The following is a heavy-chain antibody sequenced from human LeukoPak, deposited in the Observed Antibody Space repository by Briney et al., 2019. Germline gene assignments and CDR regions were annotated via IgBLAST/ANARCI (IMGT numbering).Heavy chain of an antibody. V-gene: IGHV4-30-4*01. J-gene: IGHJ4*02. CDR1: GGSISSGDYY. CDR2: FYYSGSN. Sequence: PSKTLSLTCTVSGGSISSGDYYWSWIRQPPGQGLEWIGYFYYSGSNYSNPSLKRRVTISVNTSKNQFSLKLSSVTAADTDVYYCGRAPVLLWFWEFVYYFDHWGQGTLVTVSS. D-gene: IGHD3-10*01. CDR3: GRAPVLLWFWEFVYYFDH.